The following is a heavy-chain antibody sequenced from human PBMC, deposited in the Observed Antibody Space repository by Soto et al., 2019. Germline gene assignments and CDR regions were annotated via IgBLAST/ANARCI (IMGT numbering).Heavy chain of an antibody. CDR2: IFDSGTT. D-gene: IGHD7-27*01. CDR3: ARGPSGDQVHY. V-gene: IGHV4-30-4*01. Sequence: QVQLQESGPGLVKPSQTLSLTCTVSGGSITSDYSCWSWIRQPPGEGLEWIGHIFDSGTTYTNPSLRSQVALSLATSKNHFSLTLSSVTAADTAVYYCARGPSGDQVHYWGQGALVTVSS. J-gene: IGHJ4*02. CDR1: GGSITSDYSC.